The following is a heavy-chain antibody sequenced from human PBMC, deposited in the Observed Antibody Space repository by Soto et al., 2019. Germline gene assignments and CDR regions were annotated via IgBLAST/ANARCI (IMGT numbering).Heavy chain of an antibody. CDR2: ISRSGSDI. CDR3: ATVGYCSSTSCQTRHYYYGMDV. CDR1: GFTFSDYS. V-gene: IGHV3-11*01. D-gene: IGHD2-2*03. Sequence: PGGSLRLSCAASGFTFSDYSMNWVRQAPGKGLEWVSYISRSGSDIYYADSVKGRFTISRDNAKNSLFLQMNSLRAEDTAVYYCATVGYCSSTSCQTRHYYYGMDVWGQGTTVTVSS. J-gene: IGHJ6*02.